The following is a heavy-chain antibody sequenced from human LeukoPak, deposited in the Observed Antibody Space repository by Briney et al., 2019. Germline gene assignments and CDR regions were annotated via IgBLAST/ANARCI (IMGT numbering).Heavy chain of an antibody. CDR1: GGSISSYS. J-gene: IGHJ4*02. Sequence: SETLSLTCTVSGGSISSYSWSWMRQPAGKGLEWIGRIYPRESANYNPSLKSRVIMSVDKSKNQFSLKLRSVTAADTAVYYCAREWHHVFDYWGQGNLVTVSS. CDR3: AREWHHVFDY. D-gene: IGHD5-12*01. V-gene: IGHV4-4*07. CDR2: IYPRESA.